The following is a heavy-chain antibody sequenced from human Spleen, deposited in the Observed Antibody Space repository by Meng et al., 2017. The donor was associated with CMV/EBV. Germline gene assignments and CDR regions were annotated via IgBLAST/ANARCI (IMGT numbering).Heavy chain of an antibody. J-gene: IGHJ6*02. CDR2: ISFDGGSK. CDR1: GFTFNNFA. V-gene: IGHV3-30-3*01. Sequence: SCKASGFTFNNFAFYWVRQAPGKGLQWVAVISFDGGSKYYTNSVKGRFTISRDSSKNTLYLQMNSLRAEDTAVYYCARVLAVASRAGMDVWGQGTTVTVSS. D-gene: IGHD6-19*01. CDR3: ARVLAVASRAGMDV.